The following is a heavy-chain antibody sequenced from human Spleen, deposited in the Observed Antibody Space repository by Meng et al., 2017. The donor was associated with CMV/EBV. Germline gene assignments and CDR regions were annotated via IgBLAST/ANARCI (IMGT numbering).Heavy chain of an antibody. D-gene: IGHD6-13*01. CDR2: MNPNNSNT. CDR1: GYTFTSCD. CDR3: ARGRRVAAAGKPNWFDP. Sequence: ASVKVSCKASGYTFTSCDINWVRQAAGQGLEWMGWMNPNNSNTVYAQKFQGRVTITRNTSISTAYMELSSLRSEDTAVYYCARGRRVAAAGKPNWFDPWGQGTLVTVSS. J-gene: IGHJ5*02. V-gene: IGHV1-8*01.